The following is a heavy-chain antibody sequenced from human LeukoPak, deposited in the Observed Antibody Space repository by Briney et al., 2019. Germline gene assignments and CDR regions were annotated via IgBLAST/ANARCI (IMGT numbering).Heavy chain of an antibody. CDR3: ARRPHGMDV. J-gene: IGHJ6*02. CDR2: IYYSGST. V-gene: IGHV4-59*01. Sequence: SETLSLTCTVSGGSTSSYYWSWIRQPPGKGLEWIGYIYYSGSTNYNPSLKSRVTISVDTSKNHFSLKLSSVTAADTAVYYCARRPHGMDVWGQGTTVTVSS. CDR1: GGSTSSYY.